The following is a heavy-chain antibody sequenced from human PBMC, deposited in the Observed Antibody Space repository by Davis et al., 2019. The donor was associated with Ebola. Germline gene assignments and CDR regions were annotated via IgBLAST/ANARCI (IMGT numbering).Heavy chain of an antibody. J-gene: IGHJ4*02. Sequence: SVKVSCKASGYTFTSYGISWVRQAPGQGLEWMGGIIPIFGTANYAQKFQGRVTITADESTNTAYMELSSLRSEDTAVYYCARPGTIAYSGYENFDYWGQGTLVTVSS. CDR1: GYTFTSYG. CDR3: ARPGTIAYSGYENFDY. CDR2: IIPIFGTA. V-gene: IGHV1-69*13. D-gene: IGHD5-12*01.